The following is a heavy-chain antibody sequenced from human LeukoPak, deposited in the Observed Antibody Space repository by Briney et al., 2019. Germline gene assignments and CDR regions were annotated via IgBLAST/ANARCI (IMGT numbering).Heavy chain of an antibody. Sequence: SETLSLTCAVYGGSFSGYYWSWIRQPPGKGLEWIGEINHSGSTNYNPSLKSRVTISVDTSKNQFSLKLRSVTAAATAVYYCARPTSKLGSFDYWGQGTLVTVSS. CDR1: GGSFSGYY. D-gene: IGHD2/OR15-2a*01. J-gene: IGHJ4*02. CDR2: INHSGST. V-gene: IGHV4-34*01. CDR3: ARPTSKLGSFDY.